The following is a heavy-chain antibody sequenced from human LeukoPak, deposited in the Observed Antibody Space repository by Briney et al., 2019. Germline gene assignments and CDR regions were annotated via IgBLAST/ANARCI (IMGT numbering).Heavy chain of an antibody. CDR1: GFTFSSYG. V-gene: IGHV3-30*02. CDR3: AKDRPGGYDFWSGYYAHYYYYMDV. J-gene: IGHJ6*03. D-gene: IGHD3-3*01. CDR2: IRYDGSNK. Sequence: GESLRLSCAASGFTFSSYGMHWVRQAPGKGPEWVAFIRYDGSNKYYADSVKGRFTISRDNSKNTLYLQMNSLKAEDTAVYYCAKDRPGGYDFWSGYYAHYYYYMDVWGKGTTVTVSS.